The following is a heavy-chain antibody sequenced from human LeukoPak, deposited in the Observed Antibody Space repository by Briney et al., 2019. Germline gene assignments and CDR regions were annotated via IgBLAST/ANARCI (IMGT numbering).Heavy chain of an antibody. CDR3: ARLVAYCAGDCLEY. CDR1: GGSIRSYY. V-gene: IGHV4-59*08. Sequence: SETLPLTRSVSGGSIRSYYWSWIRQPPGKGLEWIAYIYYSGSTSYNPSLKSRVTISVDTSKNQFSLKLSSVTAADTAVYYCARLVAYCAGDCLEYWGQGTLVTVSS. CDR2: IYYSGST. J-gene: IGHJ4*02. D-gene: IGHD2-21*01.